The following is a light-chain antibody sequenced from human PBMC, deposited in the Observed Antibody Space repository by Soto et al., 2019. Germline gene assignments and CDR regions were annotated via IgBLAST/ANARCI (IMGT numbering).Light chain of an antibody. V-gene: IGKV3-15*01. CDR2: GAS. J-gene: IGKJ2*01. CDR1: QTVSSD. Sequence: IVMTQSPATLSVSPGERATLSCRASQTVSSDLAWYQQKPGQAPRLLMYGASTMAAGVPARFSGSGSGTEFTLAISRLVSEYFGFYYCQQDYNWPQYTFGQGTKVDIK. CDR3: QQDYNWPQYT.